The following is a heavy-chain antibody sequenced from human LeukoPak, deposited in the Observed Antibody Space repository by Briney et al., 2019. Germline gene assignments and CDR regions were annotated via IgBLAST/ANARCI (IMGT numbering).Heavy chain of an antibody. CDR2: ISYDGSNK. Sequence: PGGSLRLSCAASGFTFSSYAMPWVRQAPGKGLEWVAVISYDGSNKYYADSVKGRFTISRDNSKNTLYLQMNSLRAEDTAVYYCIPAATPTYRPGDFDSHNWFDPWGQGTLVTVSS. D-gene: IGHD2-2*01. J-gene: IGHJ5*02. CDR3: IPAATPTYRPGDFDSHNWFDP. CDR1: GFTFSSYA. V-gene: IGHV3-30*04.